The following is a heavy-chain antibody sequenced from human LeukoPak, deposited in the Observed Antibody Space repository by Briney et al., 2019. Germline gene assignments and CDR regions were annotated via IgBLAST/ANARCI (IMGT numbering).Heavy chain of an antibody. CDR2: IYHSGST. Sequence: PSETLSLTCTVSGYSISSGYYWGWIRQPPGKGLEWIGSIYHSGSTYYNPSLKSRVTISVDTSKNQFSLKVTSATAADTAVYYCARGSWYSSGVWPVFDHWGQGTLITVSS. D-gene: IGHD6-19*01. J-gene: IGHJ4*02. V-gene: IGHV4-38-2*02. CDR1: GYSISSGYY. CDR3: ARGSWYSSGVWPVFDH.